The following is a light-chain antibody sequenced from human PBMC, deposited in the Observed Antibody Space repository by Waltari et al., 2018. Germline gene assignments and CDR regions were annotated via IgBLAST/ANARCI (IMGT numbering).Light chain of an antibody. CDR2: DDT. CDR3: CSYAQTSTFAV. Sequence: QSALPQPASVSGSPGQSITISCTGTSSYVRSYDLVSWYQQYPGKAPKLMIYDDTKRPSGVSNRFSGSKSGNTASLTISGLQAEDEADYYCCSYAQTSTFAVFGGGTKLTVL. V-gene: IGLV2-23*02. CDR1: SSYVRSYDL. J-gene: IGLJ2*01.